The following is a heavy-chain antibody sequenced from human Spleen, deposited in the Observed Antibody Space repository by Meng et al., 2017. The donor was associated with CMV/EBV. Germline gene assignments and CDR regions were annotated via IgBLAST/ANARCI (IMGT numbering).Heavy chain of an antibody. D-gene: IGHD3-10*01. V-gene: IGHV7-4-1*02. J-gene: IGHJ5*02. CDR3: ARGTPRMVREVIHEIQNWFDP. CDR2: INTNTGNP. Sequence: QVQLVQSGSELKKPGASVKVSCKASGYTFTSYAMNWVRQAPGQGPEWMGWINTNTGNPTYAQGFTGRFVFSLDTSVSTAYLQISNLKAEDTAVYYCARGTPRMVREVIHEIQNWFDPWGQGTLVTVSS. CDR1: GYTFTSYA.